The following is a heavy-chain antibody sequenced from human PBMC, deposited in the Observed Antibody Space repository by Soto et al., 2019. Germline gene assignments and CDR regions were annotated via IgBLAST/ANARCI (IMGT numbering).Heavy chain of an antibody. D-gene: IGHD3-10*01. V-gene: IGHV4-59*01. CDR1: GGSISSYY. CDR3: ARRYGSAFDF. CDR2: IYYSGST. Sequence: QVQLQESGPGLVKPSETLSLTCTVSGGSISSYYWSWIRQPPGKGLEWIGYIYYSGSTNYNPSLRRRVTRSVDTSKNQFSLKLSSVTAADTAVYYCARRYGSAFDFWGQGTMVTVSS. J-gene: IGHJ3*01.